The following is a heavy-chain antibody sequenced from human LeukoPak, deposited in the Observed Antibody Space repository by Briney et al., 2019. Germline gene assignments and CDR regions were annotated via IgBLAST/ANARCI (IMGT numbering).Heavy chain of an antibody. J-gene: IGHJ6*02. V-gene: IGHV1-8*01. CDR3: ARARSSLYYYYYGMDV. D-gene: IGHD6-13*01. CDR2: MNPNSGNT. CDR1: GYTFTSYD. Sequence: ASVKVSCKASGYTFTSYDINWVRQATGQGLEWMGWMNPNSGNTGYAQKFQGRVTMTRNTSISTAYMELSSLRSEDTAVCYCARARSSLYYYYYGMDVWGQGTTVTVSS.